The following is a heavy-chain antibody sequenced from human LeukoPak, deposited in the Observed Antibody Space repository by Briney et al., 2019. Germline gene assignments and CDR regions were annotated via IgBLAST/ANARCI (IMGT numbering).Heavy chain of an antibody. CDR2: IYYSGST. V-gene: IGHV4-59*01. D-gene: IGHD3-3*01. CDR1: GGSISSYY. CDR3: AREGPSFWSGPDYGMDV. J-gene: IGHJ6*02. Sequence: SETLSLTCTVSGGSISSYYWSWIRQPPGKGLEWLGYIYYSGSTNYNPSLKSRVTISVDTSKNQFSLKLSSVTAADTAVYYCAREGPSFWSGPDYGMDVWGQGTTVTVSS.